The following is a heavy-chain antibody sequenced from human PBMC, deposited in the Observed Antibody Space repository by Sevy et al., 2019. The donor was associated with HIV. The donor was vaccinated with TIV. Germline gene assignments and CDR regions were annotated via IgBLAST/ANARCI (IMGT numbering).Heavy chain of an antibody. CDR3: ARDKGRITMVRGNAFDI. CDR2: ISYDGSNK. V-gene: IGHV3-30-3*01. CDR1: EFTFSSYA. Sequence: GGSLRLSCAASEFTFSSYAMHWVRQAPGKGLEWVAVISYDGSNKYYADSVKGRFTISRDNSKNTLYLQMNSLRDEDTAVYYCARDKGRITMVRGNAFDIWGQGTMVTVSS. J-gene: IGHJ3*02. D-gene: IGHD3-10*01.